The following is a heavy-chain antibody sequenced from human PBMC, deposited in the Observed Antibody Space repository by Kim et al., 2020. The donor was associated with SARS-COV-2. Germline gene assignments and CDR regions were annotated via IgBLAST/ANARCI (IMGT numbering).Heavy chain of an antibody. CDR1: GGSIRRSSYF. CDR2: IYYNGNT. V-gene: IGHV4-39*07. D-gene: IGHD5-18*01. Sequence: SETLSLTCSVSGGSIRRSSYFWGWIRQPPGKGLEWIGSIYYNGNTFHTPSLRSRVSISVDTSKNQFSLNLTSVTAADTALYYCVRESGYGYNLADFYYYGLDVWGQETTVTVSS. J-gene: IGHJ6*02. CDR3: VRESGYGYNLADFYYYGLDV.